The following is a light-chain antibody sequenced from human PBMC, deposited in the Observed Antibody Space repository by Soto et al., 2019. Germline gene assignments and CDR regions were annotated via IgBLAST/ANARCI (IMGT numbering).Light chain of an antibody. CDR2: KAS. CDR3: QQYTPRGYT. Sequence: DIQMTQSPSTLSASVGDRVTITCRASQSISSWLAWYQQKPGKAPKLLIYKASSLESGVPSRFSGSGSGTEFTLTISSLQPDDFATYYCQQYTPRGYTFGQGTKLEIK. CDR1: QSISSW. J-gene: IGKJ2*01. V-gene: IGKV1-5*03.